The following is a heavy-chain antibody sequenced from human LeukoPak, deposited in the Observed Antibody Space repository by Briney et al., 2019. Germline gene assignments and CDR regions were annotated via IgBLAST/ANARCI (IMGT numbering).Heavy chain of an antibody. Sequence: PGGSLRLSCAASGFTFSSYSMTWVRQAPGKGLEWVSYISSSGSTIYYADSVKGRFTISRDNAKNSLYLQMNSLRAEDTAVYYCARGAAMVRGVTHFDYWGQGTLVTVSS. CDR3: ARGAAMVRGVTHFDY. J-gene: IGHJ4*02. CDR1: GFTFSSYS. D-gene: IGHD3-10*01. V-gene: IGHV3-48*04. CDR2: ISSSGSTI.